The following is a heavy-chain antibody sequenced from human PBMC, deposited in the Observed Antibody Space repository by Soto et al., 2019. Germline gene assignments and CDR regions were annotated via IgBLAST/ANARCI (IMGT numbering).Heavy chain of an antibody. CDR3: ARVGGGKENNYYYYGMDV. D-gene: IGHD2-15*01. V-gene: IGHV1-18*01. CDR1: GYTFTSYG. Sequence: ASVKVSCKASGYTFTSYGSSWVRQAPGQGIEWMGWISAYNGNTNYAQKLQGRVTMTTDTSTSTAYMELRSLRSDDTAVYYCARVGGGKENNYYYYGMDVWGQGTTVTVSS. CDR2: ISAYNGNT. J-gene: IGHJ6*02.